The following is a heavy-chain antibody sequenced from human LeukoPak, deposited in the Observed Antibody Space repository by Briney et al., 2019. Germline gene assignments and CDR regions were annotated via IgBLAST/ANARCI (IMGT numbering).Heavy chain of an antibody. J-gene: IGHJ6*03. D-gene: IGHD3-3*01. CDR2: ISGSSYYI. CDR3: AKDLGLRFLIYYMDV. Sequence: GGSLSLSFAASGFTFSSYSMNWVRQAPGKGLEWVSSISGSSYYIYYADSVKGRFTISRDNAKNSLYLQMNSLRAEDTAVYYCAKDLGLRFLIYYMDVWGKGTTVTVSS. CDR1: GFTFSSYS. V-gene: IGHV3-21*01.